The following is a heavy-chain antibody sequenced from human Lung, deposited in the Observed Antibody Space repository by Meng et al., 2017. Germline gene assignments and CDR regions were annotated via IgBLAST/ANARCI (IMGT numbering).Heavy chain of an antibody. V-gene: IGHV4-34*01. CDR3: ARGPTTMAHDFDY. D-gene: IGHD4-11*01. CDR2: INHSGST. Sequence: QGQLQQWGAGLLRPSETLPLACVVSGGSFIDYYWSWIRQPPGKGLEWIGEINHSGSTNYNPSLESRATISVDTSQNNLSLKPSSVTAADSAVYYCARGPTTMAHDFDYWGQGTLVTVSS. CDR1: GGSFIDYY. J-gene: IGHJ4*02.